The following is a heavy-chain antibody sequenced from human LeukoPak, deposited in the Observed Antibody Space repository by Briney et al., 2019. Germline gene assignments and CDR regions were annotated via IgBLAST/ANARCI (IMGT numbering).Heavy chain of an antibody. CDR2: IIPIFGTA. CDR1: GGTFSSYA. D-gene: IGHD3-3*01. V-gene: IGHV1-69*13. J-gene: IGHJ4*02. Sequence: SVKVSCKASGGTFSSYAISWVRQAPGQGLEWMGGIIPIFGTANYAQKFQGRVTITADESTSTAYMELSSLRSEDTAVYYCARGPRERFLEWLSQPLDYWGQGTLVTVSS. CDR3: ARGPRERFLEWLSQPLDY.